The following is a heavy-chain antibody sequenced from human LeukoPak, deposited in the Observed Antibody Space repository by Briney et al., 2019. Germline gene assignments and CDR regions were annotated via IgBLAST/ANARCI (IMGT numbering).Heavy chain of an antibody. CDR1: GGSISSYY. V-gene: IGHV4-39*07. Sequence: SETLSLTCTVSGGSISSYYWGWIRQPPGKGLEWIGSIYYSGSTYYNPSLKSRVTISVDTSKNQFSLKLSSVTAADTAVYYCARRSIAAAGIGYYYYYMDVWGKGTTVTVSS. J-gene: IGHJ6*03. D-gene: IGHD6-13*01. CDR2: IYYSGST. CDR3: ARRSIAAAGIGYYYYYMDV.